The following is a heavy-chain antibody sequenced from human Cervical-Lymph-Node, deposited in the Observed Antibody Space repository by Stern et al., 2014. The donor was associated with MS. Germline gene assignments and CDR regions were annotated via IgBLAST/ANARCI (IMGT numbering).Heavy chain of an antibody. Sequence: QVQLVQSGPEVKKPGSSVKVSCKASGGTFSSYAISRVRQVPGQGLEWMGRIIPVLGSPYYAPQFQGRVTLTADPSTASPYPGCSSLRSEDTAVYCCATVMAGRHEWGQGTLVTVSS. V-gene: IGHV1-69*09. CDR1: GGTFSSYA. D-gene: IGHD6-6*01. CDR2: IIPVLGSP. CDR3: ATVMAGRHE. J-gene: IGHJ4*02.